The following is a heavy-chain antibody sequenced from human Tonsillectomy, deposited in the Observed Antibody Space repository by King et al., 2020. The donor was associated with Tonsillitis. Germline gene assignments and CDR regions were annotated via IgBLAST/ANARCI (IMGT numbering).Heavy chain of an antibody. CDR3: ARESRSFSSRGGLDY. J-gene: IGHJ4*02. CDR2: ISGISSYT. V-gene: IGHV3-11*06. Sequence: VQLVESGGDLVKPGGSLRLSCAASGFTFSDYYMNWIRQAPGKGLEWVSYISGISSYTNYADSVKGRFIISRDNAKSSLYLQMNSLRAEDTAVYYCARESRSFSSRGGLDYWGQGTLVTVSS. D-gene: IGHD3-10*01. CDR1: GFTFSDYY.